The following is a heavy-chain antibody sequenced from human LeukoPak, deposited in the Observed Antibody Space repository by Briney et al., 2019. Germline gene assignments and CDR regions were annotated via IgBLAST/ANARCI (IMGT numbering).Heavy chain of an antibody. J-gene: IGHJ4*02. V-gene: IGHV4-4*07. CDR1: GGSISSYY. Sequence: SETLSLTCTVSGGSISSYYWSWIRQPAGKGLEWIGRIYTSGSTNYYPSLKSRVTMSVDTSKNQFSLKLSSVTAADTAVYCCARDYDSSGYYDYWGQGTLVTVSS. D-gene: IGHD3-22*01. CDR3: ARDYDSSGYYDY. CDR2: IYTSGST.